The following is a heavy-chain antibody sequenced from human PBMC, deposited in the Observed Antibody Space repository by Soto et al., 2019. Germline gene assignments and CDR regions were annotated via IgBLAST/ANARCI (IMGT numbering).Heavy chain of an antibody. CDR2: ISDSGITI. Sequence: GGSLRLSCAASGFTFSDHYMGWIRQAPGKGLEWVSYISDSGITIYYADSVKGRFTISRDNAKNSLFLQMNSLRAEDTAVYYCARPGPFYDDFMDYWGQGTLVTVSS. J-gene: IGHJ4*02. CDR3: ARPGPFYDDFMDY. D-gene: IGHD4-17*01. CDR1: GFTFSDHY. V-gene: IGHV3-11*01.